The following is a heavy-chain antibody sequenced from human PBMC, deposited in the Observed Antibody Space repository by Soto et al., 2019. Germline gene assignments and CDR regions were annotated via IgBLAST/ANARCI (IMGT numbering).Heavy chain of an antibody. J-gene: IGHJ4*02. D-gene: IGHD6-19*01. V-gene: IGHV3-30-3*01. CDR1: GFTFSSYA. CDR2: ISYDGSNK. Sequence: LRLSCAASGFTFSSYAMHWVRQAPGKGLEWVAVISYDGSNKYYADSVKGRFTIPRDNSKNTLYLQMNSLRAEDTAVYYCAREAYSSGWQYWGQGTLVTVS. CDR3: AREAYSSGWQY.